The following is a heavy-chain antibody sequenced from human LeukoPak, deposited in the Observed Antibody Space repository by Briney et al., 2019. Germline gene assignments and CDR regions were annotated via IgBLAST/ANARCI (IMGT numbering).Heavy chain of an antibody. J-gene: IGHJ3*02. D-gene: IGHD3-22*01. CDR3: ARGGRGSAAVVAPRSFDI. CDR2: TYTRGNS. V-gene: IGHV3-53*01. Sequence: QTGGSLRLSCAASGFDVSSHHMVWVRQAPGKGLEWVSVTYTRGNSYYTDSVKGRFIISRDTSKNTMDLRMNSLRPEDSALYFCARGGRGSAAVVAPRSFDIWGQGTMVAVSS. CDR1: GFDVSSHH.